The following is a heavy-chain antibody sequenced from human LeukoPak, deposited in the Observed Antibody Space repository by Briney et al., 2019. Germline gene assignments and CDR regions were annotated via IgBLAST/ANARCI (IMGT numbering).Heavy chain of an antibody. Sequence: PSQTLSLTCAVSGGSISSGGYSWSWIRQPPGKGLEWIGYIYHSGSTYYNPSLKSRVTISVDRSKNQFSLKLSSVTAADTAVYYCARGVLPFDPWGQGTLVTVSS. CDR1: GGSISSGGYS. V-gene: IGHV4-30-2*01. CDR2: IYHSGST. CDR3: ARGVLPFDP. J-gene: IGHJ5*02. D-gene: IGHD3-10*01.